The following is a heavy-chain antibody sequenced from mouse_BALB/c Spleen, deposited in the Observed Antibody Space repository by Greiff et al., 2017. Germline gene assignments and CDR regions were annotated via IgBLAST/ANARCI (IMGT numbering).Heavy chain of an antibody. CDR2: IYPGDGDT. D-gene: IGHD2-4*01. J-gene: IGHJ4*01. CDR1: GYAFSSYW. Sequence: QVQLKESGAELVRPGSSVKISCKASGYAFSSYWMNWVKQRPGQGLEWIGQIYPGDGDTNYNGKFKGKATLTADKSSSTAYMQLSSLTSEDSAVYFCAPMITTDAMDYWGQGTSVTVSS. V-gene: IGHV1-80*01. CDR3: APMITTDAMDY.